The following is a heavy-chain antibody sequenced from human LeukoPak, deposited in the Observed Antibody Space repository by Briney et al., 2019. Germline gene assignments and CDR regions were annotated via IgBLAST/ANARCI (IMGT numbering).Heavy chain of an antibody. V-gene: IGHV4-34*01. J-gene: IGHJ4*02. CDR1: GGSFTGYY. CDR2: INHSGST. Sequence: SHTLSLTRAVYGGSFTGYYWSSIRQPPGKGLEWLGEINHSGSTNYNPSLKSRVTMPVDTSKNQFSLKLSSVTAADTAVYYCARAAPYYYGSGSYFDYWGQGTLVTVSS. CDR3: ARAAPYYYGSGSYFDY. D-gene: IGHD3-10*01.